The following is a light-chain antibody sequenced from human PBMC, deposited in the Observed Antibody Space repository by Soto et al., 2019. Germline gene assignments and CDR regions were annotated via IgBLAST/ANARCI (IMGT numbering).Light chain of an antibody. CDR2: GAS. J-gene: IGKJ3*01. Sequence: EIVMTQSPVTLSVSPGETATLSCRASQSVSSNLAWYQQKPGQAPRLLIYGASTRAAGIPARFSGSRSGTEFTLTISSLQSEDFAVYYCQQYNNWRPVTFGPGTKVNLK. V-gene: IGKV3-15*01. CDR1: QSVSSN. CDR3: QQYNNWRPVT.